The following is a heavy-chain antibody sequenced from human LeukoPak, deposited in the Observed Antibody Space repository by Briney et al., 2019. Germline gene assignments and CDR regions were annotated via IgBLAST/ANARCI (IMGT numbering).Heavy chain of an antibody. CDR1: GFSFGSYV. V-gene: IGHV3-30*02. CDR2: IRYGGSHQ. CDR3: ARDSGTWFYLQD. J-gene: IGHJ1*01. Sequence: GGSLRLSCAASGFSFGSYVMHWVRQAPGKGLEWVAFIRYGGSHQIYADSVRGRFTISRDNPKNTLYLQMNSLRGEDTAVYFCARDSGTWFYLQDWGQGTLVTVSS. D-gene: IGHD2/OR15-2a*01.